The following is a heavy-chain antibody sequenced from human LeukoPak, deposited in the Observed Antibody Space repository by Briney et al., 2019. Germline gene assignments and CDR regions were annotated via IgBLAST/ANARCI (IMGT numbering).Heavy chain of an antibody. D-gene: IGHD3-22*01. CDR1: GYTFTSYY. J-gene: IGHJ3*02. Sequence: ASVKDSCKASGYTFTSYYMHWVRQATGQGLEWMGIINPSGGSTSYAQKVQGRATMTQDTSTSTVYMELSSMRSEDTAVYYCARDGGYYDSSGYYYNDAFDIWGQGTLVTVSS. CDR3: ARDGGYYDSSGYYYNDAFDI. CDR2: INPSGGST. V-gene: IGHV1-46*01.